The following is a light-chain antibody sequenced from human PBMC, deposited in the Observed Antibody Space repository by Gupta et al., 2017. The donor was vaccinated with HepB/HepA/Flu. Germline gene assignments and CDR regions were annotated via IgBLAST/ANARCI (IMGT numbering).Light chain of an antibody. CDR3: QKCDSART. CDR2: TVS. J-gene: IGKJ1*01. CDR1: QDIGKT. V-gene: IGKV1-27*01. Sequence: DIQMTQSPASLSASVGDRVTITCRASQDIGKTLAWYQQKPGKIPRLLIYTVSTLQSGVPSRFSGSGSGTDFTLTISSLQPEDFATYYYQKCDSARTFGQGTNVEIK.